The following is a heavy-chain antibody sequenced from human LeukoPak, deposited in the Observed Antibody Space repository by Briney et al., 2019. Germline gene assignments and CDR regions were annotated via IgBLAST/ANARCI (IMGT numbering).Heavy chain of an antibody. V-gene: IGHV4-4*09. CDR3: ARMGSSGFSGFDY. D-gene: IGHD6-6*01. CDR1: GGSISSYY. Sequence: SETLSLTCTVSGGSISSYYWSWIRQPPGKGLERIGYIYTSGSTNYNPSLKSRVTISVDTSKNQFSLKLSSVTAADTAVYYCARMGSSGFSGFDYWGQGTLVTVSS. CDR2: IYTSGST. J-gene: IGHJ4*02.